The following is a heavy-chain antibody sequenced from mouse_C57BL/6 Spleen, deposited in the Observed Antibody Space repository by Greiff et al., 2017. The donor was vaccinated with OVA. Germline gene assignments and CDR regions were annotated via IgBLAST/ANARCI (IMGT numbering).Heavy chain of an antibody. CDR1: GFTFSSYG. CDR3: ARHSYYYDSLDY. V-gene: IGHV5-6*01. D-gene: IGHD1-1*01. CDR2: ISSGGSYT. Sequence: EVQGVESGGDLVKPGGSLKLSCAASGFTFSSYGMSWVRQTPDKRLEWVATISSGGSYTYYPASVKGRFTISSDNAKNTLYLQMSSLKSEDTAMYYCARHSYYYDSLDYWGQGTSVTVFS. J-gene: IGHJ4*01.